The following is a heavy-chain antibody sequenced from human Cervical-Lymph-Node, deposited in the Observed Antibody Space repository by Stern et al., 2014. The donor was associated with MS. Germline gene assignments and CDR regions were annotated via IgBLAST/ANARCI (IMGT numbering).Heavy chain of an antibody. D-gene: IGHD6-19*01. CDR3: ARDFRGAGTSQPVDY. J-gene: IGHJ4*02. Sequence: QVQLVQSGAEVKKPGASVKVSCKASGYTFTSYGISWVRQAPGQGLERMGWISAYNGNTNYAQKLQGRVTMTTDTSTSTAYMELRSLRSDDTAVYYCARDFRGAGTSQPVDYWGQGTLVTVSS. V-gene: IGHV1-18*04. CDR2: ISAYNGNT. CDR1: GYTFTSYG.